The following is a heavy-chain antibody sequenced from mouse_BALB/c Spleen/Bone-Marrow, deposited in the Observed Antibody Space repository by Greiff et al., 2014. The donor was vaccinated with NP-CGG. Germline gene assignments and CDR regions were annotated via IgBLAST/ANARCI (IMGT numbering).Heavy chain of an antibody. V-gene: IGHV7-3*02. J-gene: IGHJ2*01. CDR3: ARDRGLLRFDY. D-gene: IGHD2-3*01. CDR2: IRNKANGYTT. CDR1: GFTFTDYY. Sequence: VESGGGLVQPGGSLRLSCATSGFTFTDYYMSWVRQPPGKALEWLGFIRNKANGYTTEYSASVKGRFTISRDNSQSILYLQMNTLRAEDSATYYCARDRGLLRFDYWGQGTTLTVSS.